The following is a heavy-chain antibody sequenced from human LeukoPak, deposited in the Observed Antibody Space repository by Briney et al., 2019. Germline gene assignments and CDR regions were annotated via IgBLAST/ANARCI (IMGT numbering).Heavy chain of an antibody. Sequence: SETLSLTCTVSEASFSSGDQYWNWIRQSPGKGLEWIGSIHPSGMLYNNPSLESRVTISIDTSKNQFSLNLNSVTAADTAVYFCSRGLDSRKLGYWGQGTLVTVSS. CDR1: EASFSSGDQY. CDR2: IHPSGML. D-gene: IGHD3-22*01. V-gene: IGHV4-31*03. J-gene: IGHJ4*02. CDR3: SRGLDSRKLGY.